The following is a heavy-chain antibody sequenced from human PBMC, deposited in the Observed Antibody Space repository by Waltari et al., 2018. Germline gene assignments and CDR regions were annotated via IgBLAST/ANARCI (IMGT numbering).Heavy chain of an antibody. V-gene: IGHV1-69*12. Sequence: QVQLVQSGAEVKKPGSSVKVSCKASGGTFSSYAISWVRQAPGQGLEWMGGTTPSFGTENYVQKFQGRVTITADEPTSTAYMGRSSLRSEDTAVYYCARGYGREDYFDYWGQGTLVTVSS. CDR3: ARGYGREDYFDY. D-gene: IGHD5-18*01. CDR1: GGTFSSYA. J-gene: IGHJ4*02. CDR2: TTPSFGTE.